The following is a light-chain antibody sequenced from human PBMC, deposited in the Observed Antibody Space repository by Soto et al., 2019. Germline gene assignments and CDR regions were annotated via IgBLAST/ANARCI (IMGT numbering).Light chain of an antibody. J-gene: IGLJ1*01. CDR2: EVN. Sequence: QSVLTQPPSASGSPGQSVTISCTGTTSDVGGYNYVSWYQLHPDKVPKLIIYEVNKRPSGVPDRFSGSKSGNTASLTISGLQAEDEADYYCSSYTSSTTYVFGTGTKLTVL. CDR3: SSYTSSTTYV. CDR1: TSDVGGYNY. V-gene: IGLV2-8*01.